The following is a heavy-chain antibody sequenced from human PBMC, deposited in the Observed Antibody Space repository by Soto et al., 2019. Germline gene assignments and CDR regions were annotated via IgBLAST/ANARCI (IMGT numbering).Heavy chain of an antibody. CDR1: GGSISSGGYY. V-gene: IGHV4-31*03. Sequence: SETLSLTCTVSGGSISSGGYYWSWIRQHPGKGLEWIGYIYYSGSTYYNPSLKSRVTISVDTSKNQFSLKLSSVTAADTAVYYCARSRIVATLEGFGWFDPWGQGTLVTVSS. CDR3: ARSRIVATLEGFGWFDP. CDR2: IYYSGST. J-gene: IGHJ5*02. D-gene: IGHD5-12*01.